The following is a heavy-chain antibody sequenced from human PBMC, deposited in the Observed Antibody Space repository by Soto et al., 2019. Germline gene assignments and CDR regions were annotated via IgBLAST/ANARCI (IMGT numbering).Heavy chain of an antibody. CDR3: ARQDSGSSDY. D-gene: IGHD1-26*01. V-gene: IGHV4-39*01. Sequence: PSETLSLTCTVSGGSISSSSYYWGWIRQPPGKGLEWIGSIYYSGSTYYNPSLKSRVTISVDTSKNQFSLKLSSVTAADTAVYYCARQDSGSSDYWGQGTLVTVSS. CDR1: GGSISSSSYY. CDR2: IYYSGST. J-gene: IGHJ4*02.